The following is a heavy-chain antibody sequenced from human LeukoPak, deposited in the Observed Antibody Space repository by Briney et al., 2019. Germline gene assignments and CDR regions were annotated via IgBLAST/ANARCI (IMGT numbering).Heavy chain of an antibody. CDR1: GFTFGDYY. D-gene: IGHD3-22*01. Sequence: GGSLRLSCAASGFTFGDYYMSWIRQAPGKGLEWVSYISSSSSYTNYADSVKGRFTISRDNAKNSLYLQMNSLRAEDTAVYYCARSLYDSSGYVDYWGQGTLVTVSS. J-gene: IGHJ4*02. CDR3: ARSLYDSSGYVDY. CDR2: ISSSSSYT. V-gene: IGHV3-11*06.